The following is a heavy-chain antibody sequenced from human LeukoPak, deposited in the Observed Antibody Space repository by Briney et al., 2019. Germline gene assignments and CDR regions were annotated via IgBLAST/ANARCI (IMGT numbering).Heavy chain of an antibody. CDR1: GGTFSSYA. Sequence: ASVKVSCKASGGTFSSYAISWVRQAPGQGLEWMGGIIPIFGTANYAQKFQGRVTITADESTSTAYMELSSLRSDDTAVYYCAREEEQQLAYYYYGMDVWGQGTTVTVSS. J-gene: IGHJ6*02. CDR2: IIPIFGTA. CDR3: AREEEQQLAYYYYGMDV. D-gene: IGHD6-13*01. V-gene: IGHV1-69*13.